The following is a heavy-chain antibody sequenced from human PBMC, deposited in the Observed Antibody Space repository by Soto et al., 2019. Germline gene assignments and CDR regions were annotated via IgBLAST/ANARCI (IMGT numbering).Heavy chain of an antibody. J-gene: IGHJ4*02. Sequence: QVQLVQSGAEVKKPGASVKVSCKASGYTFTGYYMHWVRQAPGQGLEWMGWINPNSGGTNYAQKFQGWVTMIRGTCICTAYMERGRLRSDGMAVYYFARDGAWGYYGSSGYWFDYWGQGTLVTVSS. CDR3: ARDGAWGYYGSSGYWFDY. CDR2: INPNSGGT. D-gene: IGHD3-22*01. CDR1: GYTFTGYY. V-gene: IGHV1-2*04.